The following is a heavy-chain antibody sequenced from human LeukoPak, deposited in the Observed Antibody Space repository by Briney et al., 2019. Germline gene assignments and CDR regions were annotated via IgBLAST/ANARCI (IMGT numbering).Heavy chain of an antibody. V-gene: IGHV3-23*01. D-gene: IGHD1-1*01. CDR1: GFTFSNYA. CDR2: LRGDGET. J-gene: IGHJ4*02. Sequence: PGGSLRLSCAASGFTFSNYAMSWVRRAPARGLEWVSSLRGDGETFYADSVKGRFTLSRDNSRNTVYLQLNNLRVEDTAVYYCAKASWASNAGAVLWGQGTLVTVSS. CDR3: AKASWASNAGAVL.